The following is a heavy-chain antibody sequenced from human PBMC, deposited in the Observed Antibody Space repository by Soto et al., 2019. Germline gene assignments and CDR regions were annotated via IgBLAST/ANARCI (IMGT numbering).Heavy chain of an antibody. D-gene: IGHD2-2*01. Sequence: GGSLRLSCAASGFTFSNAWINWVRQAPGKGLEWVGRIKSKTDGGTTDFAAPVKGRFAISRDDSKNMVYLQMNSLKTEDTAVYYCALDSYITSGIVRFDYRADGTPVAV. J-gene: IGHJ5*01. V-gene: IGHV3-15*07. CDR3: ALDSYITSGIVRFDY. CDR1: GFTFSNAW. CDR2: IKSKTDGGTT.